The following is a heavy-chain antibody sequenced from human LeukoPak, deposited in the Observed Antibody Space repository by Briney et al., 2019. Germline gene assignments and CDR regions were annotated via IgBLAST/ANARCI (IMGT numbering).Heavy chain of an antibody. D-gene: IGHD6-19*01. CDR1: GYTLTELS. J-gene: IGHJ4*02. CDR3: ATVAGTAYYFDY. V-gene: IGHV1-24*01. CDR2: FDPEDGET. Sequence: GASVKVSCKVSGYTLTELSMHWVRQAPGKGLEWMGGFDPEDGETIYAQKFQGGVTMTEDTSTDTAYMELSSLRSEDTAVYYCATVAGTAYYFDYWGQGTLVTVSS.